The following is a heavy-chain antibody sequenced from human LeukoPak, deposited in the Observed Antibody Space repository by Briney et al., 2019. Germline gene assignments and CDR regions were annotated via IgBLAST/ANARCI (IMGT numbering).Heavy chain of an antibody. CDR1: GGSISSGGYY. CDR2: IYHSGST. D-gene: IGHD3-3*01. J-gene: IGHJ5*02. Sequence: PSETLSLTCTVSGGSISSGGYYWSWIRQPPGKGLEWIGYIYHSGSTYYNPSLKSRVTISVDRSKHQFSLKLSSVTAADTAVYYCARSSYYDFWSGYKSNWFDPWGQGTLVTVSS. CDR3: ARSSYYDFWSGYKSNWFDP. V-gene: IGHV4-30-2*01.